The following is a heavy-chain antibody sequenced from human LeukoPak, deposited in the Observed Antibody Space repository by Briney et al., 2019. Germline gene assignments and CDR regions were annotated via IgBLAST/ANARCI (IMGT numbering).Heavy chain of an antibody. J-gene: IGHJ5*02. CDR3: ARLSSSWFDP. Sequence: SQTLSLTCTVSGGSISSGGYYWSWIRQPPGKGLEWIGEINHSGSTNYNPSLKSRVTISVDTSKNQFSLKLSSVTAADTAVYYCARLSSSWFDPWGQGTLVTVSS. V-gene: IGHV4-30-4*08. CDR2: INHSGST. D-gene: IGHD2-2*01. CDR1: GGSISSGGYY.